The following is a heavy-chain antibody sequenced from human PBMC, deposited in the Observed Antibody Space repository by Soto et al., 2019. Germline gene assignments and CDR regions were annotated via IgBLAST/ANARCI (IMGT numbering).Heavy chain of an antibody. V-gene: IGHV3-23*01. Sequence: EVQLLESGGGLVQPGRSLRLSCAASGFTVSNYAMSWVRQAPGQGLDWVSAISGIGGTTYYEDSVRGRFTISRDNSKNTLFLQMNSLRAEDAAVYYCAKFFVETGSNSGWPWSFHYWGQGTLVTVSS. CDR3: AKFFVETGSNSGWPWSFHY. CDR1: GFTVSNYA. J-gene: IGHJ4*02. CDR2: ISGIGGTT. D-gene: IGHD6-25*01.